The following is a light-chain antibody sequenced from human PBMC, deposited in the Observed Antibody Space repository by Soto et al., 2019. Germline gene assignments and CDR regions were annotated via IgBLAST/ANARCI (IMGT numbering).Light chain of an antibody. V-gene: IGKV1-27*01. CDR2: SAS. CDR1: QGIISY. CDR3: QRNYNAPFT. Sequence: DIQLTQSPSSLSASVGDRVTITCRVSQGIISYLHRYRQKPGEVPNLLIYSASNLLSGVPSRFSVSGSGSDFTLAISSLQPEDVATYCGQRNYNAPFTFGPWTKVDFQ. J-gene: IGKJ3*01.